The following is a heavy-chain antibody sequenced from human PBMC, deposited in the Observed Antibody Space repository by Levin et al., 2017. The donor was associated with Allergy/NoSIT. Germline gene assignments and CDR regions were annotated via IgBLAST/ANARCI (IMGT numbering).Heavy chain of an antibody. CDR1: GGSISSSNW. J-gene: IGHJ3*02. CDR2: IYHSGST. V-gene: IGHV4-4*02. D-gene: IGHD3-16*02. Sequence: PSQTLSLTCAVSGGSISSSNWWSWVRQPPGKGLEWIGEIYHSGSTNYNPSLKSRVTISVDKSKNQFSLKLSSVTAADTAVYYCAREVGNKPGYYDYVWGSYRASAFDIWGQGTMVTVSS. CDR3: AREVGNKPGYYDYVWGSYRASAFDI.